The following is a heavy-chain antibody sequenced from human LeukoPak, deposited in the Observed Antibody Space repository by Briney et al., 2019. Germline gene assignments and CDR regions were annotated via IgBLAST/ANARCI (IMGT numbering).Heavy chain of an antibody. Sequence: SETLSLTCTVSGGSIGTYYWSWVRQPPRKGLEWIGYISYNGNTNSNPSLKSRVTISVDTSKNQFSLKLSSVTAADTAVYYCARSYSYPVLRFLEVVFDYWGQGTLVTVSS. CDR2: ISYNGNT. CDR3: ARSYSYPVLRFLEVVFDY. J-gene: IGHJ4*02. D-gene: IGHD3-3*01. CDR1: GGSIGTYY. V-gene: IGHV4-59*08.